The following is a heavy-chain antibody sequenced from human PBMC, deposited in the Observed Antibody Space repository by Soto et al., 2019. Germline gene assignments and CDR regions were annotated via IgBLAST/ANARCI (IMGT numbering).Heavy chain of an antibody. Sequence: SETLSLTCTVSGGSISSSDNYWGWIRQPPGKGLEWIGYIYHSGSTYYNPSLKSRVTISVDRSKNQFSLKLSSVTAADTAVYYCARGGVDYYDSSGYYFSPYYFDYWGQGTLVTVSS. CDR3: ARGGVDYYDSSGYYFSPYYFDY. CDR1: GGSISSSDNY. CDR2: IYHSGST. J-gene: IGHJ4*02. V-gene: IGHV4-39*07. D-gene: IGHD3-22*01.